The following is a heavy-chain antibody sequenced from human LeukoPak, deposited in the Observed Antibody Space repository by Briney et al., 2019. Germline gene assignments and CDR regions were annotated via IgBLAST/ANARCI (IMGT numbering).Heavy chain of an antibody. D-gene: IGHD3-22*01. Sequence: GASVKVSCKASGYTFTSYGISWVRQAPGQGLEWMGWISAYNGNTNYAQMLQGRVTMTTDTSTSTAYMELRSLRSDDTAVYYCARPYYDSSAPPYDYWGQGTLVTVSS. V-gene: IGHV1-18*01. J-gene: IGHJ4*02. CDR1: GYTFTSYG. CDR3: ARPYYDSSAPPYDY. CDR2: ISAYNGNT.